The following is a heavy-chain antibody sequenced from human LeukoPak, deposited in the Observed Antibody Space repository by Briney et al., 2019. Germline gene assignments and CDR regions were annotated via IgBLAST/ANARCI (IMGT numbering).Heavy chain of an antibody. V-gene: IGHV3-20*04. CDR1: GFTFDDYG. CDR3: ARIFYDTSGFYWYFDL. D-gene: IGHD3-22*01. Sequence: GGSLRLSCAASGFTFDDYGMSWVRQAPGKGLEWVCGINWNGGDRENADSMKGRITISRDIAKNSLYLQMSSLRAEDTALYYCARIFYDTSGFYWYFDLWGRGTLVTVSS. CDR2: INWNGGDR. J-gene: IGHJ2*01.